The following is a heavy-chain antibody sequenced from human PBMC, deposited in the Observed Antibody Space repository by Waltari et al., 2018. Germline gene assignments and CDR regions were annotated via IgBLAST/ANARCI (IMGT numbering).Heavy chain of an antibody. J-gene: IGHJ5*02. V-gene: IGHV2-5*02. D-gene: IGHD6-19*01. CDR3: AHSRYIRGWPNWFDP. Sequence: ESGPSMVKATETLTLTCTFSGFSRTATGEAVAWSRQPPGKALEWLGIVHWDGDKRYSPSLRDRVTFTMDTSKNEVILTLTNIVPGDAGTYFCAHSRYIRGWPNWFDPWGQGTPVTVSA. CDR2: VHWDGDK. CDR1: GFSRTATGEA.